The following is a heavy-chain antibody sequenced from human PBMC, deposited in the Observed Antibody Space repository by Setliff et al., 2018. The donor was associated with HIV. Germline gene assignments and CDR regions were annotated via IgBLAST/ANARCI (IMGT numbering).Heavy chain of an antibody. V-gene: IGHV4-30-4*08. Sequence: PSETLSLTCTVSGVSISSGNYYWSWIRQPPGKGLEWIGYIFYSGSTSYNPSLKSRVTLSVDTSKNQFSLRLSSVTAADTAVYYCARDPDCSGGSCFDDWFDPWGQGTLVTVSS. J-gene: IGHJ5*02. CDR2: IFYSGST. CDR1: GVSISSGNYY. D-gene: IGHD2-15*01. CDR3: ARDPDCSGGSCFDDWFDP.